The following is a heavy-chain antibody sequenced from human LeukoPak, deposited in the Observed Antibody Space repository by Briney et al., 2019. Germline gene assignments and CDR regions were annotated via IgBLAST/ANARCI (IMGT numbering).Heavy chain of an antibody. V-gene: IGHV1-69*01. CDR1: GGTFSSYA. CDR2: IIPIFGTA. Sequence: SVKVSCRASGGTFSSYAISWVRQAPGQGLEWMGGIIPIFGTANYAQKFQGRVTITADESTSTAYMELSSLRSEDTAVYYCARVVSAAGTIGYWGQGTLVTVSS. J-gene: IGHJ4*02. CDR3: ARVVSAAGTIGY. D-gene: IGHD6-13*01.